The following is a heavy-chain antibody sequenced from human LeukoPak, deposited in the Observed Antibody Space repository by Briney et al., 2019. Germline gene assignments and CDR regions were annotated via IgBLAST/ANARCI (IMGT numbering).Heavy chain of an antibody. CDR1: GGSISSSSYY. Sequence: PSETLSLTCTVSGGSISSSSYYWGWIRQPPGKGLEWIGSIYYSGSTYYNPSLKSRVTISVDRSKNQFSLKLSSVTAADTAVYYCARIYGGNHDYWGQGTLVTVSS. J-gene: IGHJ4*02. CDR3: ARIYGGNHDY. CDR2: IYYSGST. V-gene: IGHV4-39*07. D-gene: IGHD4-23*01.